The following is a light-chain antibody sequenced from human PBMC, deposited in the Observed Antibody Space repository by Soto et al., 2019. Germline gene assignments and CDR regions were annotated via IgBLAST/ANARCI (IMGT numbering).Light chain of an antibody. J-gene: IGLJ1*01. Sequence: SVLTQPGTGSGSPGQSITISCTGTSSDVGLYDYVSWYQQHPGKAPQLMIYAVSNRPSGFSNRFSASKSGNTASLFISGLQAEDEADYYCSSYTSDSSYVFGSGTKVTVL. CDR1: SSDVGLYDY. CDR2: AVS. CDR3: SSYTSDSSYV. V-gene: IGLV2-14*01.